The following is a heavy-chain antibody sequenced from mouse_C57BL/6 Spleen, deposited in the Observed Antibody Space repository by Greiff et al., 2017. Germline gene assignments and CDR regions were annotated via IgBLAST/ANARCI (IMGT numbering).Heavy chain of an antibody. CDR1: GYTFTSYW. J-gene: IGHJ2*01. CDR3: ARTTPWGSSYFFDY. D-gene: IGHD1-1*01. Sequence: QVQLQQPGAELVKPGASVKLSCKASGYTFTSYWMHWVKQRPGQGLEWIGMIHPKSGSTNYNEKFKSKATLTVDKSSSTAYRQLSSLTSEDSAGYDCARTTPWGSSYFFDYGGQGTTRTVSS. CDR2: IHPKSGST. V-gene: IGHV1-64*01.